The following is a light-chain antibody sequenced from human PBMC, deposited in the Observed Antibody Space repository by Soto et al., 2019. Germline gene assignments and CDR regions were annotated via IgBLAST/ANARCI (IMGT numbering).Light chain of an antibody. V-gene: IGKV3-15*01. CDR2: RAS. CDR1: HSVSSN. CDR3: HHYNNWPPIP. J-gene: IGKJ5*01. Sequence: EIVMTESQATVSVSPGERATLSSRVSHSVSSNFPSYKQQPGQAPLLLISRASSTATCIPASFSGTPSGTDFTLTITRLQSADFPVYSCHHYNNWPPIPLGQGTRPAIK.